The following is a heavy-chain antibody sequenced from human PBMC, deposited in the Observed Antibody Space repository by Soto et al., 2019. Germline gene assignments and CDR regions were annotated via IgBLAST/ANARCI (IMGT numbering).Heavy chain of an antibody. Sequence: AASVKVSCKASGGTFSSYAISWVRQAPGQGLEWMGGIIPIFGTANYAQKFQGRVTITADESTSTAYMELSSLRSEDTAVYYCARSPGCSSTSCSAGYYYYGMDVWGQGTTVTVSS. V-gene: IGHV1-69*13. CDR3: ARSPGCSSTSCSAGYYYYGMDV. CDR1: GGTFSSYA. CDR2: IIPIFGTA. J-gene: IGHJ6*02. D-gene: IGHD2-2*01.